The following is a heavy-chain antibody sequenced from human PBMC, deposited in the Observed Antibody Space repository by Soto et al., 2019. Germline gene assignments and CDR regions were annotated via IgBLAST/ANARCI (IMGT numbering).Heavy chain of an antibody. CDR3: ARGLLTIFGVANFDY. CDR2: ISAYNGNT. J-gene: IGHJ4*02. Sequence: ASVNVSCKASGYTFTSYGISWVRQAPGQGLEWMGWISAYNGNTNYAQKLQGRVTMTTDTSTSTAYMELRSLRSDDTAVYYCARGLLTIFGVANFDYWGQGTLVTVSS. V-gene: IGHV1-18*01. CDR1: GYTFTSYG. D-gene: IGHD3-3*01.